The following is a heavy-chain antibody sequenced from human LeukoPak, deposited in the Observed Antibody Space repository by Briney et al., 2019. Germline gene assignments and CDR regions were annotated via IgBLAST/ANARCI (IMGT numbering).Heavy chain of an antibody. V-gene: IGHV3-48*04. CDR2: ISSGDSTK. J-gene: IGHJ6*02. D-gene: IGHD3-10*01. Sequence: GGSLRLSCAASGFTFSSYSMNWVRQAPGKGLEWVSYISSGDSTKYYADSVKGRFTISRDNAKNSLYLQMNSLRAEDTAVYYCARGAPSDYYYYGMDVRGQGTTVTVSS. CDR1: GFTFSSYS. CDR3: ARGAPSDYYYYGMDV.